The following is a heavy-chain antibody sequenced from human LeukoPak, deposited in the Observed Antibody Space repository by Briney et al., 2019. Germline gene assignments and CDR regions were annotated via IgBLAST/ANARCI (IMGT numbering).Heavy chain of an antibody. Sequence: ASVKVSCKASGYTFTSYYIHWVRQAPGQGLEWMGIINPSGGSTSYAQKFQGRVTMTRDTSTSTVYMELSSLRSEDTAVYYCARDAARDYGDYGSGAADYWGQGTLVTVSS. J-gene: IGHJ4*02. CDR1: GYTFTSYY. CDR3: ARDAARDYGDYGSGAADY. V-gene: IGHV1-46*01. D-gene: IGHD4-17*01. CDR2: INPSGGST.